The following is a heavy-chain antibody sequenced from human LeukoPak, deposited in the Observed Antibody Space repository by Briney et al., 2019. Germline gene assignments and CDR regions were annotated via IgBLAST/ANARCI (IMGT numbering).Heavy chain of an antibody. CDR3: ARASLYCSGGTCYEVWFDP. CDR2: ISSNRSNI. J-gene: IGHJ5*02. D-gene: IGHD2-15*01. CDR1: GFTFSSYG. V-gene: IGHV3-48*02. Sequence: GGSLRLSCAASGFTFSSYGMQWVPQAPGKGLVWVSYISSNRSNIYYADSVRGRFTISRDNAKNSLYLQMNSLRDEDTAVYYCARASLYCSGGTCYEVWFDPWGQGTLVTVSS.